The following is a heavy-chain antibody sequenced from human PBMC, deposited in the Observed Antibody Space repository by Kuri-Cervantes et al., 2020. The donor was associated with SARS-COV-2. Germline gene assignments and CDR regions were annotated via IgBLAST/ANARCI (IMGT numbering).Heavy chain of an antibody. D-gene: IGHD2-15*01. CDR1: AYTFTSYG. CDR3: VRDPNCSAGNCYFDY. V-gene: IGHV1-18*01. CDR2: IDCYNGRT. Sequence: ASVNVSCKASAYTFTSYGISWVRQAPGQELEWMAWIDCYNGRTEYARTLQGRLTVTTDASTSTAYMELRSLRSGDTAVYYCVRDPNCSAGNCYFDYWGQGTQVTVSS. J-gene: IGHJ4*02.